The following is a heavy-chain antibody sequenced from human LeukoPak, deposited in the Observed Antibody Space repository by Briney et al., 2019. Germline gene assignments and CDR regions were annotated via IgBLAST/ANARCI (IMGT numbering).Heavy chain of an antibody. CDR1: GGSLSGYY. J-gene: IGHJ4*02. V-gene: IGHV4-34*01. D-gene: IGHD2-2*01. Sequence: SETLSLTCGVYGGSLSGYYWGWIRQPPGEGLEWIGEIHHSGSPNYNPSLKSRVTISVDTSKNQFSLKLSSVTAADTAVYYCAREVPASSPPDYWGQGTLVTVSS. CDR3: AREVPASSPPDY. CDR2: IHHSGSP.